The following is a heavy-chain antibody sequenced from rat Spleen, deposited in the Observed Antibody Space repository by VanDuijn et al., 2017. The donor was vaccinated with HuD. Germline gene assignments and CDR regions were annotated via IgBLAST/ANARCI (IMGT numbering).Heavy chain of an antibody. CDR1: GFTFRNYD. CDR3: ARAGYLRDWYFDF. D-gene: IGHD2-2*01. J-gene: IGHJ1*01. V-gene: IGHV5-29*01. Sequence: EVQLVESGGGLVQPGRSLKLSCAAAGFTFRNYDMAWVRQAPTKGLEWVASINFDGSTTYYRDSVKGRFTISRDNAKSTLYLQMDSLRSEDTATYHCARAGYLRDWYFDFWGPGAMVTVSS. CDR2: INFDGSTT.